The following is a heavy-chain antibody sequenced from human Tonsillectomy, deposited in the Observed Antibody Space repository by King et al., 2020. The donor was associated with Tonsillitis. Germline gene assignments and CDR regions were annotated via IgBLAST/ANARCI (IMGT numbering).Heavy chain of an antibody. CDR1: GGSVSSSSYY. CDR2: IYYSGST. D-gene: IGHD3-9*01. J-gene: IGHJ4*02. V-gene: IGHV4-39*07. CDR3: ARHHVILTGHPPPPDY. Sequence: QLQESGPGLVKPSETLSLTCTVSGGSVSSSSYYWGWIRQPPGKGLEWIGSIYYSGSTYYNPSLKSRVTISVDTSKNQFSLKLSSVTAADTAVYYFARHHVILTGHPPPPDYWGQGTLVTVSS.